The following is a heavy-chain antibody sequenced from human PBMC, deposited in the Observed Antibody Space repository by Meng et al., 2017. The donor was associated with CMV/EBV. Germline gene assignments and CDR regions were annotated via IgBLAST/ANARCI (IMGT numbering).Heavy chain of an antibody. CDR1: GYSFTSYW. Sequence: KVSCKGSGYSFTSYWIGWVRQRPGKGLEWMGIIYPGDSDTRYSPSFQGQVTISADKSISTAYLQWSSLKASDTAMYYCARHGGYCSSTSCYIGNWFDPWGQGTLVTVSS. CDR2: IYPGDSDT. J-gene: IGHJ5*02. CDR3: ARHGGYCSSTSCYIGNWFDP. V-gene: IGHV5-51*01. D-gene: IGHD2-2*02.